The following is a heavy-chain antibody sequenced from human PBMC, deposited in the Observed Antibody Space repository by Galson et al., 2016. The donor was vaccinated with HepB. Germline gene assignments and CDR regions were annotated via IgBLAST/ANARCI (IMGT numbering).Heavy chain of an antibody. J-gene: IGHJ5*02. CDR3: ARGVRWNVGDRFDP. CDR2: INPNNGTT. D-gene: IGHD1-1*01. CDR1: GYIFTSYS. Sequence: SVKVSCKASGYIFTSYSMHWVRQAPGQGPEWMGIINPNNGTTTYAQKFQGRVTKTRDTSTTTVYMELSSLRSDDTAVYYCARGVRWNVGDRFDPWGQGTLGTVSS. V-gene: IGHV1-46*01.